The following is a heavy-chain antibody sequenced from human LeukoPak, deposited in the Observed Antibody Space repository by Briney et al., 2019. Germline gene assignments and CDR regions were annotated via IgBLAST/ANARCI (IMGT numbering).Heavy chain of an antibody. J-gene: IGHJ4*02. CDR2: IYPGVSDT. V-gene: IGHV5-51*01. CDR1: GYSFTSYW. Sequence: GESLKISCKGSGYSFTSYWIGWVRQMPGKGLEWMGIIYPGVSDTRYSPSFQGQVTISVDKSISTAYLQWSGLKASDTAMYYCARQGVHSSGWYPFDYWGQGTLVTVSS. CDR3: ARQGVHSSGWYPFDY. D-gene: IGHD6-19*01.